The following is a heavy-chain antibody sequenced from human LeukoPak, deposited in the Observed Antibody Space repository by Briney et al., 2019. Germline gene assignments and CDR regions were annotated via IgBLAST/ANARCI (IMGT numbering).Heavy chain of an antibody. Sequence: GGSLRLSCAASGFTFSSYWMHWVRQAPGKGLVWVSRINSDGSSTSYADSVKGRFTISRDNSRNTLYLQMNSLRADDTAVYYCVKIPHREWELLHFDYWGQGTLVTVSS. CDR2: INSDGSST. CDR1: GFTFSSYW. J-gene: IGHJ4*02. V-gene: IGHV3-74*01. D-gene: IGHD1-26*01. CDR3: VKIPHREWELLHFDY.